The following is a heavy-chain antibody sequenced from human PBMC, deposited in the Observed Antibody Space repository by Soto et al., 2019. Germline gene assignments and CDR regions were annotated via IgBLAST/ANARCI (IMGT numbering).Heavy chain of an antibody. CDR1: GYTFTGYY. Sequence: QVQLVQSGTEVKRPGDSVKVSCKASGYTFTGYYVHWVRQAPGQGLEWMGWINPNSGDTYLAQRFQGRVTMNRDTSIGTAYMELSNLRSDDTAVYYCARDVSVMTSVFGFWGQGTLITVSS. J-gene: IGHJ4*02. CDR3: ARDVSVMTSVFGF. CDR2: INPNSGDT. V-gene: IGHV1-2*02. D-gene: IGHD3-10*01.